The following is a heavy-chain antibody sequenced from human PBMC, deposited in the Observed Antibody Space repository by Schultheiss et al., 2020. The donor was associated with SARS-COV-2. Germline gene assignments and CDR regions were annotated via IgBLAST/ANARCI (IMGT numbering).Heavy chain of an antibody. J-gene: IGHJ3*02. CDR1: GFTFSSYA. Sequence: GGSLRLSCAASGFTFSSYAMSWVRQAPGKGLEWVSAIGTAGDPYYPGSVKGRFTISRENAKNSLYLQMNSLRAEDTAVYYCARSTGPMGAKGAFDIWGQGTMVTVSS. CDR2: IGTAGDP. CDR3: ARSTGPMGAKGAFDI. V-gene: IGHV3-13*05. D-gene: IGHD1-26*01.